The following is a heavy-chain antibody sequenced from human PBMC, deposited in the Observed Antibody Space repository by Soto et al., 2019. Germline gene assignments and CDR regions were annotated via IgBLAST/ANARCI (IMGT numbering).Heavy chain of an antibody. D-gene: IGHD1-26*01. CDR1: GFTFSSCA. CDR3: AKATRAVGIWSGMDV. J-gene: IGHJ6*02. CDR2: ISDSGVFT. Sequence: GGSLRLSCAASGFTFSSCAMSWVRQAPGKGVEWVSVISDSGVFTYYADSVKGRFTISRDNAENTLYLQMNSLRAEDTAVYYCAKATRAVGIWSGMDVWGQGTTVTVSS. V-gene: IGHV3-23*01.